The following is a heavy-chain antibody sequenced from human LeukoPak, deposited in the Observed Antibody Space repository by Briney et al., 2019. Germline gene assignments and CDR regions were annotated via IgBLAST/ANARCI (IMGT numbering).Heavy chain of an antibody. J-gene: IGHJ4*02. D-gene: IGHD3-10*01. Sequence: GGSLRLSCAASGVTFSDYWLHWVRQAPGKGLVWVSRINTDGRTINYAGSVKGRFTISRDDAKNTLYLQMNGLRAEDTAVYYCARAGSFRFDYWGQGTLVTVSS. V-gene: IGHV3-74*01. CDR3: ARAGSFRFDY. CDR1: GVTFSDYW. CDR2: INTDGRTI.